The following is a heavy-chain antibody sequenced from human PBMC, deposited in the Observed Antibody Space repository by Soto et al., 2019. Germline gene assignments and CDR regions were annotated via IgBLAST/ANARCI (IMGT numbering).Heavy chain of an antibody. CDR2: IKSKTDGGTT. Sequence: PGGSLRLSCAASGFTFSNAWMSWVRQAPGKGLEWVGRIKSKTDGGTTDFAAPVKGRFTISRGDSKNTLYLQMNSLKTEDTAVYYCTTVYGSGWLRGGYFQHWGQGTLVTVSS. V-gene: IGHV3-15*01. D-gene: IGHD6-19*01. CDR3: TTVYGSGWLRGGYFQH. CDR1: GFTFSNAW. J-gene: IGHJ1*01.